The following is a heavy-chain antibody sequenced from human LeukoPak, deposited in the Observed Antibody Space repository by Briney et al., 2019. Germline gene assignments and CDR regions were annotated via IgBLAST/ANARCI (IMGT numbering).Heavy chain of an antibody. Sequence: ASVKVSGKASGYTFTSYDINWVRQATGQGLEWMGWMNPNSGNTGYAQKFQGRVTMTRNTSISTAYMELSSLRSEDTAVYYCATRETDYSNFFSPWGQGTLVTVSS. CDR2: MNPNSGNT. V-gene: IGHV1-8*01. CDR1: GYTFTSYD. CDR3: ATRETDYSNFFSP. D-gene: IGHD4-11*01. J-gene: IGHJ5*02.